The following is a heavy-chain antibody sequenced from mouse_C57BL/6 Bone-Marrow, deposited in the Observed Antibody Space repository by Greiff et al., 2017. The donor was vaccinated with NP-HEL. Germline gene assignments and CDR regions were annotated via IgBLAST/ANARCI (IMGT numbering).Heavy chain of an antibody. CDR3: ARSSLYYGSSYGY. CDR1: GYTFTSYW. V-gene: IGHV1-50*01. D-gene: IGHD1-1*01. Sequence: QVQLQQPGTELVKPGASVKLSCKASGYTFTSYWMQWVKQRPGQGLEWIGEIDPSDSYTNYNQKFKGKATLTVDTSSSTAYMQLSSLTSEDSAVYYCARSSLYYGSSYGYWGQGTTLTVSS. J-gene: IGHJ2*01. CDR2: IDPSDSYT.